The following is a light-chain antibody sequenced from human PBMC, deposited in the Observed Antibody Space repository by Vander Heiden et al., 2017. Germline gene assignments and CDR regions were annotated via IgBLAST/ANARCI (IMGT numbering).Light chain of an antibody. Sequence: ELVMTQSPATLSVSPGERATLSCRASQSVSSNLAWYQQKPGQAPRLLIYGASTRATGIPARFSGRGSGTEFTLTINSLQSEDFAVYHCQQYNNWPSTFGQGTKMEIK. CDR1: QSVSSN. CDR2: GAS. V-gene: IGKV3-15*01. CDR3: QQYNNWPST. J-gene: IGKJ2*02.